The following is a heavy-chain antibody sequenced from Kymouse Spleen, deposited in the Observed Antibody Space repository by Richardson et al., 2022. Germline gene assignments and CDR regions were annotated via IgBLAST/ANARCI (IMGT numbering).Heavy chain of an antibody. J-gene: IGHJ6*02. CDR2: IYYSGST. D-gene: IGHD3-10*01. Sequence: GLVKPSETLSLTCTVSGGSISSYYWSWIRQPPGKGLEWIGYIYYSGSTNYNPSLKSRVTISVDTSKNQFSLKLSSVTAADTAVYYCARAQCGSGSYYILDVWGQGTTVTVSS. CDR1: GGSISSYY. CDR3: ARAQCGSGSYYILDV. V-gene: IGHV4-59*01.